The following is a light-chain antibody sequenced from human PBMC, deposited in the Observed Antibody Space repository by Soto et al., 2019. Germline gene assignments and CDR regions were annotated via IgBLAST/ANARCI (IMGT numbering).Light chain of an antibody. CDR1: SSDVGAYNY. CDR2: EVS. V-gene: IGLV2-14*01. Sequence: QSALTQPASVSGSTGQSITISCTGTSSDVGAYNYVSWYQQHPGRAPKLIIFEVSHRPSGVSDRFSVSKSGNTASLTISGLKTEDEADYYCTSYTSSRNLLFGGGTKVTVL. CDR3: TSYTSSRNLL. J-gene: IGLJ2*01.